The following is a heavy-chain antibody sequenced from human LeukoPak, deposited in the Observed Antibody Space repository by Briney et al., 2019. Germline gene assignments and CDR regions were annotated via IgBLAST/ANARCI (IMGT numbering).Heavy chain of an antibody. CDR2: IIPIFGTA. V-gene: IGHV1-69*13. D-gene: IGHD3-22*01. Sequence: SVKVSCKASGYTFTGYYMHWVRQAPGQGLEWMGGIIPIFGTANYAQKFQGRVTITADESTSTAYMELSSLRSEDTAVYYCATGPYYYDSSGYYYGFDYWGQGTLVTVSS. CDR3: ATGPYYYDSSGYYYGFDY. J-gene: IGHJ4*02. CDR1: GYTFTGYY.